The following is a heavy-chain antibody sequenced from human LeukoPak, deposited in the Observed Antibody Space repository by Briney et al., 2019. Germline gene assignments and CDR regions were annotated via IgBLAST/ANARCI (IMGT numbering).Heavy chain of an antibody. D-gene: IGHD5-18*01. J-gene: IGHJ4*02. CDR2: ISCDGSNK. CDR1: GFTFSSYG. CDR3: ASRYSYGYSLDY. V-gene: IGHV3-30*03. Sequence: GRSLRLSCAASGFTFSSYGMHWVRQAPGKGLEWVAVISCDGSNKYYADSVKGRFTISRDNSKNTLYLQMNSLRAEDTAVYYCASRYSYGYSLDYWGQGTLVTVSS.